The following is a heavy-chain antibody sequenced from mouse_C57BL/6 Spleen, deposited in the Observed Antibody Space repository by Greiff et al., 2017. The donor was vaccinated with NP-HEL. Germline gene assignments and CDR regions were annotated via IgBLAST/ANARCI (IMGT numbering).Heavy chain of an antibody. D-gene: IGHD1-1*01. CDR3: AREGTVVEFHWYFDV. Sequence: VKLMESGPELVKPGASVKLSCKASGYTFTSYDINWVKQRPGQGLEWIGWIYPRDGSTKYNEKFKGQATLTVDTSSSTAYMELHSLTSEDSAVYFCAREGTVVEFHWYFDVWGTGTTVTVSS. CDR1: GYTFTSYD. CDR2: IYPRDGST. J-gene: IGHJ1*03. V-gene: IGHV1-85*01.